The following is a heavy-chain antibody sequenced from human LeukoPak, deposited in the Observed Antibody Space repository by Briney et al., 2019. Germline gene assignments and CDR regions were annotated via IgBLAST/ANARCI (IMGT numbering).Heavy chain of an antibody. CDR2: ISAGGGST. CDR1: GLTFSDYS. CDR3: AKDAAGPEY. J-gene: IGHJ4*02. D-gene: IGHD6-13*01. V-gene: IGHV3-23*01. Sequence: GGSLRLSCAASGLTFSDYSMTWVRQAPGKGLFWVSGISAGGGSTYYADSVKGRFSISRDNSRNTLYLQMNSLRAEDTAEYYCAKDAAGPEYWGQGTLVTVSS.